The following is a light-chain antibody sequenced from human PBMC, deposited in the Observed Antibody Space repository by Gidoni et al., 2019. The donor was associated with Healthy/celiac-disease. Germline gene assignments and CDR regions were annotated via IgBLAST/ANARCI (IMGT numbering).Light chain of an antibody. Sequence: GSLGERATINCKSSQSVLYSSNNKNYLAWYQQKPGQPPKLLIYWASTRESGVPDRFSGSGSGTDFTLTISSLQAEDVAVYYCQQYYSTPLTFGGGTKVEIK. J-gene: IGKJ4*01. CDR1: QSVLYSSNNKNY. CDR3: QQYYSTPLT. V-gene: IGKV4-1*01. CDR2: WAS.